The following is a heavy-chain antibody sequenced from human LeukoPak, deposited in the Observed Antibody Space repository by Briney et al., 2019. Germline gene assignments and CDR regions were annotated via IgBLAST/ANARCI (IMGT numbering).Heavy chain of an antibody. CDR2: VNPSGGST. V-gene: IGHV1-46*01. D-gene: IGHD4-23*01. CDR1: GCSLTNYY. J-gene: IGHJ4*02. Sequence: ASVTVSCKASGCSLTNYYIHWVRQAPGQGLEWMGIVNPSGGSTTYAQEFQGRVTMTRDTSTSTVYMDLSSLRSDDTAVYFCARGGRMTTVVTYYFDYWGQGTLVTVSS. CDR3: ARGGRMTTVVTYYFDY.